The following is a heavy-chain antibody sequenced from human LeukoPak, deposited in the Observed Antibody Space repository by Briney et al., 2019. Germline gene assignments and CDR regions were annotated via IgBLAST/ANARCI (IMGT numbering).Heavy chain of an antibody. CDR3: ARDVEMYYDSSAYGDY. V-gene: IGHV1-18*01. J-gene: IGHJ4*02. CDR1: GYTFTSYG. CDR2: IRPYNGNT. Sequence: PGASVMVSCKASGYTFTSYGISWVRQAPGQGLEWMGWIRPYNGNTNYAQKLQGRVTMTTDTSTSTAYMELRSLRSDDTAIYYCARDVEMYYDSSAYGDYWGQGTLVTVSS. D-gene: IGHD3-22*01.